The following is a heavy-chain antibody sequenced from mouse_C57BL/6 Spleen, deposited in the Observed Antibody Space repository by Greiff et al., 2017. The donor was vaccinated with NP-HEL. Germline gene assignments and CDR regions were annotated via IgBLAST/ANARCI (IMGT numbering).Heavy chain of an antibody. D-gene: IGHD2-5*01. Sequence: VQLQQSGAELVRPGASVTLSCKASGYTFTDYEMHWVKQTPVHGLEWIGAIDPETGGTAYNQKFKGKAILTADKSSSTAYMELRSLTSEDSAVYYCTRPRSNYVYYFDYWGQGTTLTVSS. V-gene: IGHV1-15*01. CDR3: TRPRSNYVYYFDY. CDR2: IDPETGGT. CDR1: GYTFTDYE. J-gene: IGHJ2*01.